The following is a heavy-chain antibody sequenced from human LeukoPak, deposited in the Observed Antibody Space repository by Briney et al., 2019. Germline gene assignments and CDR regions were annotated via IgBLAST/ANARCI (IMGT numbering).Heavy chain of an antibody. J-gene: IGHJ4*02. CDR3: AREDGRNYLGYFNY. CDR2: IWYDGSNK. Sequence: GESLKISCAASGFTFRSYGMHWVRQAPGKGLEWVAVIWYDGSNKYYADSVKGRFTISRDDSKNTVYLQMSSLRAEDTAVYHCAREDGRNYLGYFNYWGQGTLVTVSS. V-gene: IGHV3-33*01. D-gene: IGHD1-7*01. CDR1: GFTFRSYG.